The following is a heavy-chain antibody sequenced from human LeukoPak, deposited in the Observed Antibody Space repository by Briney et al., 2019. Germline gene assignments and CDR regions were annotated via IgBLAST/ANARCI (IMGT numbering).Heavy chain of an antibody. Sequence: LETLSLTCTVSGGSISSSSYYWGWIRQPPGKGLEWIGSIYYSGSTYYNPSLKSRVTISVDTSKNQFSLKLSSVTAADTAVYYCARPTVTTRDGMDVWGQGTTVTVSS. V-gene: IGHV4-39*01. CDR1: GGSISSSSYY. CDR2: IYYSGST. J-gene: IGHJ6*02. CDR3: ARPTVTTRDGMDV. D-gene: IGHD4-11*01.